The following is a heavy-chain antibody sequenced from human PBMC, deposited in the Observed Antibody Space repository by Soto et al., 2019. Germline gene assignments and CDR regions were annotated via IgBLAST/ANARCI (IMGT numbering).Heavy chain of an antibody. J-gene: IGHJ6*02. CDR1: GFTFSYYA. V-gene: IGHV3-30-3*01. CDR3: ARDAFGLDV. CDR2: ISYDGSNG. D-gene: IGHD3-16*01. Sequence: GGSLRLSCAASGFTFSYYAMHWVRQAPGKGLEWVSFISYDGSNGYYADSMKGRFTISRDNSKNTLYLQMDSLRAEDTAVYYCARDAFGLDVWGQGTTVTVSS.